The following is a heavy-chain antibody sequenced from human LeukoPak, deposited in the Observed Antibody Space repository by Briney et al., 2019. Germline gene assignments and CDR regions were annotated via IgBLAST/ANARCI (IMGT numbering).Heavy chain of an antibody. Sequence: GGSLRLSCEVSGFTFSSYDMHWVRQTTGKGLEWVSGIGTTGDTHYPDSVKGRFTVSRENVKNSLYLQMNSLRAGDTAVYYCARGKRYSSSWFYNRFDPWGQGTLVTVSS. J-gene: IGHJ5*02. CDR3: ARGKRYSSSWFYNRFDP. D-gene: IGHD6-13*01. CDR2: IGTTGDT. V-gene: IGHV3-13*01. CDR1: GFTFSSYD.